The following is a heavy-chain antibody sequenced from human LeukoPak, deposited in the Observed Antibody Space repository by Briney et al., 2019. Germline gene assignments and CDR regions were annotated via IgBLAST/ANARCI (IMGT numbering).Heavy chain of an antibody. D-gene: IGHD1-26*01. V-gene: IGHV4-34*01. J-gene: IGHJ3*02. CDR2: INHSGST. CDR1: GGSFSRYY. Sequence: PSETLSLTCPVYGGSFSRYYWSWIRQPPGKGLEWIGEINHSGSTNYNPSLKSRVTISVDTSKNQFSLKLSSVTAADTAVYYCARVGIVGTTNRPNAFDIWGQGTMVTVSS. CDR3: ARVGIVGTTNRPNAFDI.